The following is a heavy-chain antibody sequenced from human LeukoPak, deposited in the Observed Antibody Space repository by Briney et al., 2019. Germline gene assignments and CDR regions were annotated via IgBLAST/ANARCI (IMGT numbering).Heavy chain of an antibody. D-gene: IGHD2-2*01. CDR3: AKDQPAAYFDY. CDR2: IRSDGSIK. CDR1: GFTFSSYG. J-gene: IGHJ4*02. V-gene: IGHV3-30*02. Sequence: GGSLRLSCAASGFTFSSYGMNWVRQAPGKGLEWVAFIRSDGSIKYYTDSVKGRFTISRDSSKNTLFLQMNSLRAEDTAVYYCAKDQPAAYFDYWGQGTLVTVSS.